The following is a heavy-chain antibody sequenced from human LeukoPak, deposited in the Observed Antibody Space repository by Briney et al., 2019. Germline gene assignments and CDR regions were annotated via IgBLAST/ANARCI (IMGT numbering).Heavy chain of an antibody. CDR3: ARLDMNREYYDRSGSAGY. J-gene: IGHJ4*02. V-gene: IGHV1-2*02. CDR2: INPNSGGT. CDR1: GYTFTDYY. Sequence: ASVKVSCKASGYTFTDYYMHWVRQAPGQGLEWMGWINPNSGGTNYAQKFQGRVTMTRDTSISTAYMELSRLRSDDTAVYYCARLDMNREYYDRSGSAGYWGQGTLVTVSS. D-gene: IGHD3-22*01.